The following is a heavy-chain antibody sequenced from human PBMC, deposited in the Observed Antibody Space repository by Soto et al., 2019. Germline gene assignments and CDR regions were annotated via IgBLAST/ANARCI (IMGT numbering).Heavy chain of an antibody. D-gene: IGHD4-17*01. CDR3: ARGSRMTMVVVFDY. CDR1: GFTFSDYY. CDR2: ISSSGSII. J-gene: IGHJ4*02. Sequence: QVQLVESGGGLVKPGGSLRLSCAASGFTFSDYYMTWIRQAPGKGLELVSHISSSGSIIYYADSVKGRFTISRDNAKNSLYLQMSSLRDEDTAVYYCARGSRMTMVVVFDYWGQGNLVSVSS. V-gene: IGHV3-11*01.